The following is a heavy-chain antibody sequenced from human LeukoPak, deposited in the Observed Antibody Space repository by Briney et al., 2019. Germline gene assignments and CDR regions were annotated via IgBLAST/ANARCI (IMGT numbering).Heavy chain of an antibody. CDR2: IFYTGST. Sequence: SETLSLTCTVSGGSISSSSYYWGWIRQPPGKGLEWIGIIFYTGSTYYSPSLKSRVTISVDTSKNHFSLKLSSVTAADTAVYYCARHGYYYGSGSYLDYWGQGTLVTVSS. CDR1: GGSISSSSYY. CDR3: ARHGYYYGSGSYLDY. V-gene: IGHV4-39*07. D-gene: IGHD3-10*01. J-gene: IGHJ4*02.